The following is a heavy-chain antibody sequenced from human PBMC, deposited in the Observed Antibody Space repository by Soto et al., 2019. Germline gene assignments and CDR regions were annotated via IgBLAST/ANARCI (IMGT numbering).Heavy chain of an antibody. V-gene: IGHV4-30-4*01. CDR1: GGSINNNGYF. Sequence: QVQLQESGPGVVEPSQTLSLTCTVSGGSINNNGYFWSWIRQPPGSGLEWIGHIYNRGSTYSNPSLKSRITISVDTSKNQFSLKLSSVTAADTAVYYCASGPSGDKVDYWGQGTLVTVSS. D-gene: IGHD1-26*01. CDR2: IYNRGST. CDR3: ASGPSGDKVDY. J-gene: IGHJ4*02.